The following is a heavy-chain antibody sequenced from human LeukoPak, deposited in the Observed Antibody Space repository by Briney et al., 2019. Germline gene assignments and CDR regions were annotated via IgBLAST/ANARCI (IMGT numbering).Heavy chain of an antibody. V-gene: IGHV4-4*07. Sequence: SETLSLTCTVSGGSISSYYWSWIRQPAGKGLEWIGRIYTSGSTNYNPSLKSRVTMSVDTSKNQFSLQLNSVTPEDTAVYYCARDAAFGYGSGWFDPWGQGTLVTVSS. CDR1: GGSISSYY. CDR2: IYTSGST. D-gene: IGHD5-18*01. J-gene: IGHJ5*02. CDR3: ARDAAFGYGSGWFDP.